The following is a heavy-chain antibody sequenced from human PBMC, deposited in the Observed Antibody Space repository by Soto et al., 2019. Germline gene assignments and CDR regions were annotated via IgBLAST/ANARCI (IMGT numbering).Heavy chain of an antibody. J-gene: IGHJ6*03. D-gene: IGHD2-2*01. CDR1: GFTFSSYG. V-gene: IGHV3-30*18. CDR2: ISYVGSDK. Sequence: GGSLRLSCAASGFTFSSYGMHWVRQAPGKGLEWVAVISYVGSDKYYADSVKGRFTISRDNSKNTLYLQMNSLTAEDTAVYYCAKVSLGLVPAAMGYYYYMDVWGKGTTVTVSS. CDR3: AKVSLGLVPAAMGYYYYMDV.